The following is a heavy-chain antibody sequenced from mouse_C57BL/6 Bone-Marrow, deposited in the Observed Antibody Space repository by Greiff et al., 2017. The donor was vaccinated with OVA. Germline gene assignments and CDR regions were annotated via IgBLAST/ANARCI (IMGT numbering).Heavy chain of an antibody. V-gene: IGHV2-2*01. J-gene: IGHJ3*01. D-gene: IGHD1-1*01. Sequence: QVQLKESGPGLVQPSQSLSITCTVSGFSLTSYGVHWVRQSPGKGLEWLGVIWSGGSTDYNAAFISRLSISKDNSKSQVFFKMNSLQADDTAIYYCARKELRGECGFAYWGQGTLVTVSA. CDR3: ARKELRGECGFAY. CDR2: IWSGGST. CDR1: GFSLTSYG.